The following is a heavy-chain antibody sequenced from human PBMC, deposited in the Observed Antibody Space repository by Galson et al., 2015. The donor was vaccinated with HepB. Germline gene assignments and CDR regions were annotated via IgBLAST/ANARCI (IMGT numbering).Heavy chain of an antibody. CDR1: GGSFSGYY. J-gene: IGHJ3*02. D-gene: IGHD3-9*01. CDR3: ARAGGVTYYDILTGAADAFDI. CDR2: INHSGST. V-gene: IGHV4-34*01. Sequence: SETLSLTCAVYGGSFSGYYWSWIRQPPGKGLEWIGEINHSGSTNYNPSLKSRVTISVDTSKNQFSLKLSSVTAADTAVYYCARAGGVTYYDILTGAADAFDIWGQGTMVTVSS.